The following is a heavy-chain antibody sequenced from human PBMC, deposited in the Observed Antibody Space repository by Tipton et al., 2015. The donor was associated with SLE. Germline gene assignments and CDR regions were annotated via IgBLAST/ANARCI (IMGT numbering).Heavy chain of an antibody. CDR2: IKQDGSEK. CDR3: ARDRTPDLDY. D-gene: IGHD4-23*01. CDR1: GFTFSSYG. Sequence: GSLRLSCAASGFTFSSYGMHWVRQAPGKGLEWVANIKQDGSEKYYVDSVKGRFTISRDNAKDSLYLQMNSLRAEDTAVYYCARDRTPDLDYWGQGTLVTVSS. J-gene: IGHJ4*02. V-gene: IGHV3-7*01.